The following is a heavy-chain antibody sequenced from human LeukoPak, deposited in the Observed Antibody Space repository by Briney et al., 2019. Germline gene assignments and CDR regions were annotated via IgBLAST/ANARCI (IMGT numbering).Heavy chain of an antibody. CDR3: ARGQHHYGSGSYIFPIMEV. Sequence: SQTLSLTCAVSGGSISSGGYSWSWIRQPSGKGLEWIAFMDNSGRTNYNPSLKSRVTISVDMSKNQFSLKVNPVTAADTAVYYCARGQHHYGSGSYIFPIMEVWGQGTTVIVSS. J-gene: IGHJ6*02. CDR1: GGSISSGGYS. D-gene: IGHD3-10*01. V-gene: IGHV4-30-2*01. CDR2: MDNSGRT.